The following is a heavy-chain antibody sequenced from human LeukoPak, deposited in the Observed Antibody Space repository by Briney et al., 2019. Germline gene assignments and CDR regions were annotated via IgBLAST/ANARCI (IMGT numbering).Heavy chain of an antibody. CDR1: GYTFTSYG. D-gene: IGHD6-19*01. CDR2: ISAYNGNT. J-gene: IGHJ5*02. Sequence: ASVKVSCKASGYTFTSYGISWVRQAPGQGLEWMGWISAYNGNTNYAQKLQGRVTMTTDTSTNTAYMELRSLRSDDTAVYYCARDQSSVAAKKKGWFDPWGQGTLVTVSS. CDR3: ARDQSSVAAKKKGWFDP. V-gene: IGHV1-18*01.